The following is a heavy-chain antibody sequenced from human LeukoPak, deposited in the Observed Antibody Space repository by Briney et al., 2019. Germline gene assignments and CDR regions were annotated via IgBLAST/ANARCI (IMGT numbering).Heavy chain of an antibody. CDR1: GGSISSYY. D-gene: IGHD3-9*01. J-gene: IGHJ6*02. CDR3: ARANYDILTGYYPPYYGMDV. CDR2: IYYSGST. Sequence: SETLSLTCAVSGGSISSYYWSWIRQPPGKGLEWVGYIYYSGSTNYNPSLKSRVTISVDTSKNQFSLKLSSVTAADTAVYYCARANYDILTGYYPPYYGMDVWGQGTTVTVSS. V-gene: IGHV4-59*01.